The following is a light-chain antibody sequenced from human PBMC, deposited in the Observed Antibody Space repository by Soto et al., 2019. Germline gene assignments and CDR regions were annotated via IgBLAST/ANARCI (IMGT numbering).Light chain of an antibody. V-gene: IGLV2-11*01. CDR3: CSYAGSYAYV. CDR1: SNDVANNKF. J-gene: IGLJ1*01. Sequence: QSVLTQPASVSESPGQSITISCTGTSNDVANNKFVSWYQQSPGKGPKLLIYDVSKRPSGVPDRFSGSKSGNTASLTISGLQAEDEADYYCCSYAGSYAYVFGTGTKVTVL. CDR2: DVS.